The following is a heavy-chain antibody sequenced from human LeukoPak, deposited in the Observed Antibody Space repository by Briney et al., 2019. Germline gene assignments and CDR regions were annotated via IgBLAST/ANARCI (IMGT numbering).Heavy chain of an antibody. CDR3: AKGSRGLYTNFDY. D-gene: IGHD3-10*01. V-gene: IGHV3-23*01. Sequence: PSETLSLTCAVYGGSFSGYYWSWIRQPPGKGLEWVSSISGSGGSTYYADSVKGRFTISRDNSKNTLYLQMNSLRAEDTAVYYCAKGSRGLYTNFDYWGQGTLVTVSS. J-gene: IGHJ4*02. CDR2: ISGSGGST. CDR1: GGSFSGYY.